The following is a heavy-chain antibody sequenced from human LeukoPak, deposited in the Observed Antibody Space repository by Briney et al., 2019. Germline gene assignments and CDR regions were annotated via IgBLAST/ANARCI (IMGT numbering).Heavy chain of an antibody. D-gene: IGHD3-10*01. Sequence: GGSLRLSCAASGFTFSNYAMTWVRQAPGRGLEWVSGISRSGDITYYADSVKGRFTISRDNSKNTLYLQMNSLRAEDTAIYYCAKGGWFGESPSDVFHLWGQGTMVTVSS. J-gene: IGHJ3*01. CDR3: AKGGWFGESPSDVFHL. V-gene: IGHV3-23*01. CDR2: ISRSGDIT. CDR1: GFTFSNYA.